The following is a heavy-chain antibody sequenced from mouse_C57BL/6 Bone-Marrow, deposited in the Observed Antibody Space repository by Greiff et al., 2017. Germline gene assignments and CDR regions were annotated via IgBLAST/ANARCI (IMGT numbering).Heavy chain of an antibody. D-gene: IGHD1-1*01. V-gene: IGHV1-81*01. CDR2: IYPRSGNT. CDR1: GYTITSDG. CDR3: ARNREGYITAVVADY. Sequence: VQLQQSGAELARPGASVKLSCKASGYTITSDGISWVKQRTGQGLEWIGEIYPRSGNTYYNAKFKGKATLTADKSSSTAYMELRSLTSEDSAVYFCARNREGYITAVVADYWGQGTTLTVSS. J-gene: IGHJ2*01.